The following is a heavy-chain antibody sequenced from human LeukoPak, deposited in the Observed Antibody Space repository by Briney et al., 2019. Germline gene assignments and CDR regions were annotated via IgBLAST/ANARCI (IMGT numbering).Heavy chain of an antibody. CDR1: GFTFSSYA. CDR3: ARDSLYGDYRPLDY. CDR2: ISYDGSNK. J-gene: IGHJ4*02. D-gene: IGHD4-17*01. V-gene: IGHV3-30-3*01. Sequence: GGSLRLSCAASGFTFSSYAMRWVRQAPGKGLEWVAVISYDGSNKYYADSVKGRFTISRDNSKNTLYLQMNSLRAEDTAVYYCARDSLYGDYRPLDYWGQGTLVTVSS.